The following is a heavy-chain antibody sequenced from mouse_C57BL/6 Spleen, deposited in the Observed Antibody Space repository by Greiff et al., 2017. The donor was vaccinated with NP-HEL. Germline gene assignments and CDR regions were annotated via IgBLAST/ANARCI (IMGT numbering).Heavy chain of an antibody. V-gene: IGHV1-55*01. J-gene: IGHJ4*01. CDR2: IYPGSGST. Sequence: VQLQQSGAELVKPGASVKMSCKASGYTFTSYWITWVKQRPGQGLEWIGDIYPGSGSTNYNEKFKSKATLTVDTSSSTASMQLSSLTSEDSAVYYCARGDYYSNPYAMDYWGQGTSVTVSS. D-gene: IGHD2-5*01. CDR3: ARGDYYSNPYAMDY. CDR1: GYTFTSYW.